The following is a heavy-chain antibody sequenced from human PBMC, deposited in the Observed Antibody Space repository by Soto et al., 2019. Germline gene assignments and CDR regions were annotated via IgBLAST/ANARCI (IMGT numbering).Heavy chain of an antibody. CDR1: GDSVSSNSAA. D-gene: IGHD3-3*01. CDR2: TYYRSKWYN. Sequence: KQSQTLSLTCAISGDSVSSNSAAWNWIRQSPSRGLEWLGRTYYRSKWYNDYAVSVKSRITINPDTSKNQFSLQLNSVTPEDTAVYYCARDSMDSKDTIFGVVHGYYYYYMDVWGKGTTVTVSS. CDR3: ARDSMDSKDTIFGVVHGYYYYYMDV. J-gene: IGHJ6*03. V-gene: IGHV6-1*01.